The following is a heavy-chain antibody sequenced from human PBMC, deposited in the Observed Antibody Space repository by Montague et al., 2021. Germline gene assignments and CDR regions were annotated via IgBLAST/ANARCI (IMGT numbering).Heavy chain of an antibody. J-gene: IGHJ3*01. CDR2: ISSNSRHI. Sequence: SLRLSCAASGFTFGAYSMTWVRQAPGKGLDYVSSISSNSRHIYSAAPLRGRFTISRDNAGNSLYLQMDSLRAGDTAVYYCARISTNGVFNAFDPWGRGTVVIVSS. CDR1: GFTFGAYS. CDR3: ARISTNGVFNAFDP. V-gene: IGHV3-21*01. D-gene: IGHD2-8*01.